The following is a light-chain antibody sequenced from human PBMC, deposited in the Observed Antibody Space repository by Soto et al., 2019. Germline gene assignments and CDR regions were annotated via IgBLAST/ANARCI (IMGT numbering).Light chain of an antibody. CDR2: AAS. V-gene: IGKV1-39*01. CDR3: QQCYSSPPWT. CDR1: QRIVTY. Sequence: DIQMTQSPSSLSASVGDRVTITCRASQRIVTYLNWYHQKPGQAPKLLIYAASNLQSGVPSRFSGSGSGTDFTLTISSLQPEDFATYYCQQCYSSPPWTFGQGTKVEIK. J-gene: IGKJ1*01.